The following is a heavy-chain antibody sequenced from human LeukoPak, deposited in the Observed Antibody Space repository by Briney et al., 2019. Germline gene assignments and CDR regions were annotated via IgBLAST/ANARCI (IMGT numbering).Heavy chain of an antibody. V-gene: IGHV4-59*12. CDR1: GGSISSYY. J-gene: IGHJ1*01. CDR2: IYYSGST. Sequence: SETLSLTCTVSGGSISSYYWSRIRQPPGKGLEWIGYIYYSGSTNYNPSLKSRVTISVDTSKNQFSLKLSSVTAADTAVYYCARDGSGYPEYFQHWGQGTLVTVSS. D-gene: IGHD3-22*01. CDR3: ARDGSGYPEYFQH.